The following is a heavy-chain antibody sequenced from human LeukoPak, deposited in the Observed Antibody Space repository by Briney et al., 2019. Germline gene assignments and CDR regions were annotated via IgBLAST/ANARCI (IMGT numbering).Heavy chain of an antibody. V-gene: IGHV4-59*01. CDR3: ARVGGGDYYYYGMDV. CDR2: IYYSGST. Sequence: SETLSLTCTVSGGSISSYYWSWIRQPPGKRLEWIGYIYYSGSTNYNPSLKSRVTISVDTSKNQFSLNLSSVTAADTAVYYCARVGGGDYYYYGMDVWGQGTTVTDSS. CDR1: GGSISSYY. J-gene: IGHJ6*02. D-gene: IGHD4-23*01.